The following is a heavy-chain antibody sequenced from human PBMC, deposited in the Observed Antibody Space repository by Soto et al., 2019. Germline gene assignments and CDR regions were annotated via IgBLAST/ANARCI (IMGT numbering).Heavy chain of an antibody. D-gene: IGHD3-22*01. V-gene: IGHV3-30-3*01. CDR2: ISFDGSNK. J-gene: IGHJ5*02. Sequence: GGSLRLSCAATGFTFSSHAMNWVRQAPGKGLEWVSVISFDGSNKYYAESVRGRYSISRDNSKKVLYLDMNSLRPDDTAIYYCARAHGPYYDSSYYGLARNCFGLWGQGALVTVS. CDR3: ARAHGPYYDSSYYGLARNCFGL. CDR1: GFTFSSHA.